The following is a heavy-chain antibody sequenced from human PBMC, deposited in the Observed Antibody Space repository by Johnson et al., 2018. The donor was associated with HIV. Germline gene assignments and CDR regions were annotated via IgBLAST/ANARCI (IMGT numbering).Heavy chain of an antibody. CDR2: ISYDGSNK. Sequence: VQLVESGGGLVKPGGSLRISCAGSGFTFSNVWMSWVRQVPGKGLEWVAIISYDGSNKNYADSVKGRFTVSRDNSKNTLFLQMNGLRAEDTALYYCAKGATRYKTSGSNSDGAFDIWGQGTMVTVSS. D-gene: IGHD1-26*01. V-gene: IGHV3-30*18. J-gene: IGHJ3*02. CDR3: AKGATRYKTSGSNSDGAFDI. CDR1: GFTFSNVW.